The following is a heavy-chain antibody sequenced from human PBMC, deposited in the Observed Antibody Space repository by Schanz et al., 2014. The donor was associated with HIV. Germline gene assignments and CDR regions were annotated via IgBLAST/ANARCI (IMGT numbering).Heavy chain of an antibody. Sequence: QVRLQQWGAGLLKPSETLSLTCAAYGGLFSGNYWTWVRQSPGKGLQWIGEIDDSGNTNYNPSLKSRVTISVDTFKNQFSLKMSSVTAADTAVYYCARSYYYDGSPLPLDSWGQGTLVTVSS. D-gene: IGHD3-22*01. CDR3: ARSYYYDGSPLPLDS. V-gene: IGHV4-34*01. CDR2: IDDSGNT. J-gene: IGHJ4*02. CDR1: GGLFSGNY.